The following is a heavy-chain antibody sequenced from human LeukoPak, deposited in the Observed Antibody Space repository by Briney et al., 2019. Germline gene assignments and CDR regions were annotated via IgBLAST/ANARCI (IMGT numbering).Heavy chain of an antibody. J-gene: IGHJ5*02. CDR3: ARQEYCSGGSCYTWFDP. V-gene: IGHV5-51*01. Sequence: GESLKISCKGSGYSINNYWIGWARQMPGKGLEWMGIIYPADSDIRYSPSFQGQVTISADKSISTAYLQWSSLKASDTAMYYCARQEYCSGGSCYTWFDPWGQGTLVTVSS. CDR1: GYSINNYW. CDR2: IYPADSDI. D-gene: IGHD2-15*01.